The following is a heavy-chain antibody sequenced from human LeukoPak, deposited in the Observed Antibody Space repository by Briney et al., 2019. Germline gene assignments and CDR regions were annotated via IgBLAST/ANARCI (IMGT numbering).Heavy chain of an antibody. CDR1: GFTFSIYA. J-gene: IGHJ4*02. CDR3: AKVSEYYYDSSGYWFDY. D-gene: IGHD3-22*01. V-gene: IGHV3-23*01. Sequence: PGGSLRLSCAASGFTFSIYAMSWVRQAPGKGLEWVSAISGSGGSTYYADSVKGRFTISRDNSKNTLYLQMNSLRAEDTAVYYCAKVSEYYYDSSGYWFDYWGQGTLVTVSS. CDR2: ISGSGGST.